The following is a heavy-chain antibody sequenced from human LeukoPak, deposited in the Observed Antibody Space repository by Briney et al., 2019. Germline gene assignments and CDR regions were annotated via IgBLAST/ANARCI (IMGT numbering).Heavy chain of an antibody. J-gene: IGHJ4*02. CDR3: AKDLVEGLGIVGAFVDY. CDR1: GFTVSSNY. CDR2: LYSGGST. Sequence: GGSLRLSCEVSGFTVSSNYMSWFRQAPGKGLEWVSVLYSGGSTYYADSVKGRFTISRDNSRNTLFLQMNNLRAEDTAVYHCAKDLVEGLGIVGAFVDYWGQGTLVTVSS. V-gene: IGHV3-66*01. D-gene: IGHD1-26*01.